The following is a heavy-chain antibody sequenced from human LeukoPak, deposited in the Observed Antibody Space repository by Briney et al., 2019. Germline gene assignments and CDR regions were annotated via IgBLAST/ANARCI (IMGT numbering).Heavy chain of an antibody. CDR2: IYPGDSDT. D-gene: IGHD2-15*01. V-gene: IGHV5-51*01. J-gene: IGHJ4*02. CDR3: ARQPRCSGGSCLYYFDY. CDR1: GYSFTSYW. Sequence: GESLKISCKGSGYSFTSYWIGWVRQMPGKGLEWMGIIYPGDSDTRYSPSFQGQVTISADKSISTAYLQWSSLKASDTAMYYCARQPRCSGGSCLYYFDYWGQGTPVTVSS.